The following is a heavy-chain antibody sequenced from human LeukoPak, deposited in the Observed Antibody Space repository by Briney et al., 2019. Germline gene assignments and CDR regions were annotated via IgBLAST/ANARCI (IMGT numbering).Heavy chain of an antibody. CDR1: GFSFSIYS. V-gene: IGHV3-48*02. CDR3: ARDLGDYHGMDV. CDR2: ISGSGDSK. Sequence: GGSLRLSCAASGFSFSIYSMNWVRQAPGEGPEWVPYISGSGDSKYYADSVQGRFTISRDNAKNSLFLQMNSLRDEDTAVYYCARDLGDYHGMDVWGQGTTVTVSS. D-gene: IGHD3-16*01. J-gene: IGHJ6*02.